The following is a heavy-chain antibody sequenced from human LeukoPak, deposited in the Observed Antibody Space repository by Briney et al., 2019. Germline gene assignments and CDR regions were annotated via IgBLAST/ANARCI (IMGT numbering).Heavy chain of an antibody. D-gene: IGHD3-10*01. CDR1: GFTFSSYW. CDR2: IKQDGSEK. V-gene: IGHV3-7*01. J-gene: IGHJ4*02. CDR3: ASSGSRGERSFDY. Sequence: GGSLRLSCAASGFTFSSYWMSWVRQAPGKGLEWVANIKQDGSEKYYVDSVKGRFTISRDNAKNSLYLQMNSLRAEDTAVYYCASSGSRGERSFDYWGQGTLVTVSS.